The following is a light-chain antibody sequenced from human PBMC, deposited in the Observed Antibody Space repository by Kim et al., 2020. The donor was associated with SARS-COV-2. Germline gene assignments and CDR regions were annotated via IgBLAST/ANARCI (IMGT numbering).Light chain of an antibody. CDR3: QQTYSIPT. CDR2: GAS. J-gene: IGKJ1*01. V-gene: IGKV1-39*01. CDR1: QTVGSH. Sequence: DIQMTQSPLSLSASVGDTVTITCRASQTVGSHLNWFQHKPGKVPKLLIFGASNLQRGAPSRFSASGSGTDFTLTISSLQPEDFVTYYCQQTYSIPTFGPWTKVDIK.